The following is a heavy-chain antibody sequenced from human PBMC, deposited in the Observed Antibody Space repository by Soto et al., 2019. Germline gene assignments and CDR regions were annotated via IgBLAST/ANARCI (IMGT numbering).Heavy chain of an antibody. V-gene: IGHV3-30-3*01. D-gene: IGHD4-17*01. CDR2: ISFDGTKK. CDR1: GFTFNIYA. CDR3: AREDDYGYRYINYGLDV. J-gene: IGHJ6*02. Sequence: GGSLRLSCAASGFTFNIYALHWVRQAPGKGLEWVAVISFDGTKKYYSDSVKGRFTISRDNLKNTLYLQMNNLRVEDAALYFCAREDDYGYRYINYGLDVWGQGTTVTVS.